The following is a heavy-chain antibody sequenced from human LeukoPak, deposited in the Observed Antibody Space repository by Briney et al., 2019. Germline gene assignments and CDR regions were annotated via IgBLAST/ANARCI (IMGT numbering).Heavy chain of an antibody. Sequence: SETLSLTCGVSGVTISSTNWWRWVRNPPGQGLWWIGEISLAGQTNYNPSLNGRVTMSLDKSSNQLSLNLTSVTAADTATYYCSRESGAFCPFGYWGQGTLVIVSS. D-gene: IGHD1-26*01. CDR1: GVTISSTNW. CDR3: SRESGAFCPFGY. CDR2: ISLAGQT. V-gene: IGHV4/OR15-8*02. J-gene: IGHJ4*02.